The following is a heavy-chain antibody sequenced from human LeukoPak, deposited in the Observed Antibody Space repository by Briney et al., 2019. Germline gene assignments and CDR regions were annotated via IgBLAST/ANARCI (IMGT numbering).Heavy chain of an antibody. Sequence: GGSLRLSCAASRFTFSSYSMNWVRQAPGKGLEWVSQITGSSSKYYADSVRGRFTISRDNAENSLYLQMNSLRAEDTAVYYCARERERFFNLWGQGTLVTVSS. CDR1: RFTFSSYS. J-gene: IGHJ5*02. V-gene: IGHV3-48*01. CDR2: ITGSSSK. CDR3: ARERERFFNL. D-gene: IGHD3-3*01.